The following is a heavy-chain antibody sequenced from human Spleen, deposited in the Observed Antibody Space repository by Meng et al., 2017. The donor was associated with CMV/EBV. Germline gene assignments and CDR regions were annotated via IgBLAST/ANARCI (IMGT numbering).Heavy chain of an antibody. CDR2: INPSGGKT. D-gene: IGHD5-12*01. CDR3: ARYSGYDPPSFDY. Sequence: CKAAGYNFISSYMHWVRQAPGQGLEWMGIINPSGGKTSYEQKFQGRVTMTRDTSTSTVYMELSSLTSEDTAVYYCARYSGYDPPSFDYRGQGTLVTVSS. V-gene: IGHV1-46*01. CDR1: GYNFISSY. J-gene: IGHJ4*02.